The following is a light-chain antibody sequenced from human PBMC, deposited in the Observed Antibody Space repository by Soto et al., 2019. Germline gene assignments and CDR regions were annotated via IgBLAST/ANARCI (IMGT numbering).Light chain of an antibody. CDR2: ASS. Sequence: IKMCLTPSSLSASVGDRFTISCRSNQSISDYLNWYPQKPGKAPKFLIYASSSLQSGVPSRFRGSGSGTDFTLTISSLQPAGFATYYGQQIYSTPSITFGQGTRLEN. CDR3: QQIYSTPSIT. V-gene: IGKV1-39*01. J-gene: IGKJ5*01. CDR1: QSISDY.